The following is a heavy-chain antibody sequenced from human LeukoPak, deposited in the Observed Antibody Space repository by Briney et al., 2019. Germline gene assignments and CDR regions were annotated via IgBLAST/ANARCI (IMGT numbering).Heavy chain of an antibody. D-gene: IGHD2-15*01. J-gene: IGHJ4*02. CDR3: ASLAVVAANVDY. CDR1: GFSFSNYA. Sequence: GGSLRLSCAASGFSFSNYAMSWVRQAPARGLEWVSSLRGDGDTFYADSVKGRFTLSRDDSRNTVYLQLNNLRVEDTAVYYCASLAVVAANVDYWGQGTLVTVSS. CDR2: LRGDGDT. V-gene: IGHV3-23*01.